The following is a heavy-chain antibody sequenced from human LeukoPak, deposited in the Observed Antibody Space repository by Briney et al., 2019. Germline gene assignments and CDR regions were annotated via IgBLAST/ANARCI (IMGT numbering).Heavy chain of an antibody. CDR3: AKDLGPGSMATSPGFDY. CDR2: IREDGSEK. J-gene: IGHJ4*02. CDR1: GFTFTRYW. V-gene: IGHV3-7*03. D-gene: IGHD5-24*01. Sequence: GGSLRLSCAASGFTFTRYWMSWVRQAPGKGLEWVANIREDGSEKHYVDSVKGRFTISRDNAKTSLYLQMNSLRAEDTALYYCAKDLGPGSMATSPGFDYWGQGTLVTVSS.